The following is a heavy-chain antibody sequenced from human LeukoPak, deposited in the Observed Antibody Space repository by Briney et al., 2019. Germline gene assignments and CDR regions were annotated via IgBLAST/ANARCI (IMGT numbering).Heavy chain of an antibody. Sequence: GGSLRLSCAARGFTFSSNDMSWVREARGKGLEGVSVIRGSGGTTYSADSVKGRFTSSRDNSKTTLYLQMNSLRAEATAVYFCAKSYGSGDYWGQGTLVTVSS. V-gene: IGHV3-23*01. CDR2: IRGSGGTT. D-gene: IGHD3-10*01. J-gene: IGHJ4*02. CDR3: AKSYGSGDY. CDR1: GFTFSSND.